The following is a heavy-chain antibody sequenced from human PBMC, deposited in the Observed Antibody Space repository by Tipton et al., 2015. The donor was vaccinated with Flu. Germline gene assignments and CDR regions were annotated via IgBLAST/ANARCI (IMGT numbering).Heavy chain of an antibody. V-gene: IGHV4-39*01. J-gene: IGHJ5*02. CDR3: ARTYNSPYQPVGT. CDR2: IYYSGSI. CDR1: SGSISSTDNY. Sequence: TLSLTCTVSSGSISSTDNYWTWIRQPPGKGLEWIGSIYYSGSIYYKSSLSSRVTISVDTSKNQFSLKLSSVTAADTALYYCARTYNSPYQPVGTWGQGTLVTVSS. D-gene: IGHD1-14*01.